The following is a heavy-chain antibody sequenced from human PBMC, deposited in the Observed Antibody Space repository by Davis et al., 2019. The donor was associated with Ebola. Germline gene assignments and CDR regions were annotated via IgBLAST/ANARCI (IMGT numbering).Heavy chain of an antibody. Sequence: GESLKISCAVSGFTFSTYWMNWVRQAPGKGLEWVANIKQDGSEKYYVDSVKGRFTISRDNAENSLYLQMNSLRAEDTAVYYCARNRVGYNRDFDYWGQGTLVTVSS. V-gene: IGHV3-7*01. CDR1: GFTFSTYW. CDR2: IKQDGSEK. D-gene: IGHD5-24*01. CDR3: ARNRVGYNRDFDY. J-gene: IGHJ4*02.